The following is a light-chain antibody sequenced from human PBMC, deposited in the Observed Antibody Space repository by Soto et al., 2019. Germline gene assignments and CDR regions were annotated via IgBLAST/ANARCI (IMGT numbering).Light chain of an antibody. CDR3: QQYNSWPPVFS. CDR2: GAS. V-gene: IGKV3-15*01. CDR1: QSVVNN. Sequence: EIVLTQSPATLPVSPGERATLSCRASQSVVNNLAWYQQKPGQPPRLLIYGASTRATGIPARFSGSGSGTEFTLTISSLQSEDFAVYYCQQYNSWPPVFSFGPGTKVDIK. J-gene: IGKJ3*01.